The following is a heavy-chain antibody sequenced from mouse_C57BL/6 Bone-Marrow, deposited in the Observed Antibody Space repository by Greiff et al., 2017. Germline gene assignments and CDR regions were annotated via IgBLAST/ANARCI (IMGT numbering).Heavy chain of an antibody. J-gene: IGHJ2*01. D-gene: IGHD1-1*01. CDR3: TRYGSSYGYFDY. CDR1: GFNIKDYY. CDR2: IDPENGDT. V-gene: IGHV14-4*01. Sequence: EVMLVESGAELVRPGASVKLSCTASGFNIKDYYMHWVKQRPEQGLEWIGWIDPENGDTEYASKFQGKATITADTSSNTAYLQLSSLTSEDTAVYYCTRYGSSYGYFDYWGQGTTLTVSS.